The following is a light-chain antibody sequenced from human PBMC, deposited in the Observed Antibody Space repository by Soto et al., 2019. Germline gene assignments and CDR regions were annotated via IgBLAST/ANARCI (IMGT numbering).Light chain of an antibody. J-gene: IGKJ4*01. V-gene: IGKV3-20*01. CDR3: QQYGSSPPLT. CDR2: GAF. CDR1: QSVSSSY. Sequence: EIVLTQSPGTLSLSPGERATLSCRATQSVSSSYLAWYQQKPGQAPRLLMYGAFSRATGIPDRFSGSGSGTDFARTISRLEPEEFAVYYCQQYGSSPPLTFGGGTKVEIK.